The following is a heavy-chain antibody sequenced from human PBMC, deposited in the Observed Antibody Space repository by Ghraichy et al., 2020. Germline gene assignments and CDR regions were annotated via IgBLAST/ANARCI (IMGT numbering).Heavy chain of an antibody. CDR1: GFTFSSYS. CDR2: ISSSSSYI. J-gene: IGHJ4*02. V-gene: IGHV3-21*01. CDR3: AREPRGYDSSGYIV. Sequence: GGSLRLSCAASGFTFSSYSMNWVRQAPGKGLEWVSSISSSSSYIYYADSVKGRFTISRDNAKNSLYLQMNSLRAEDTAVYYCAREPRGYDSSGYIVWGQGTLVTVSS. D-gene: IGHD3-22*01.